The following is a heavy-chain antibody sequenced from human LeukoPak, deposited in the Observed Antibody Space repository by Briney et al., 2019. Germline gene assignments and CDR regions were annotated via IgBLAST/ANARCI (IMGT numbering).Heavy chain of an antibody. D-gene: IGHD2-15*01. CDR2: ISGSGGST. CDR1: GFTFTNTW. V-gene: IGHV3-23*01. CDR3: ARESYCSGGSCYSGRAFDI. Sequence: GGSLRLSCVASGFTFTNTWMSWVRQAPGKGLEWVSAISGSGGSTYYADSVKGRFTISRDNSKNTLYLQMNSLRAEDTAVYYCARESYCSGGSCYSGRAFDIWGQGTMVTVSS. J-gene: IGHJ3*02.